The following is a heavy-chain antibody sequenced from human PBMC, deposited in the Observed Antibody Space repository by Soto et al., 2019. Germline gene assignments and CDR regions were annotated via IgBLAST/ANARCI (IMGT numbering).Heavy chain of an antibody. V-gene: IGHV3-23*01. J-gene: IGHJ4*02. CDR3: AKLGSSSWSRHYYFDY. CDR1: GFTFNNYA. Sequence: GGSLRLSCAASGFTFNNYAMGWVRQAPEKGLEWVSAITDSGSDTYYVDSVKGRFTISRDNSKNTLYLQMNSLRAEDTAVYYCAKLGSSSWSRHYYFDYWGQGTLVTVSS. D-gene: IGHD2-2*01. CDR2: ITDSGSDT.